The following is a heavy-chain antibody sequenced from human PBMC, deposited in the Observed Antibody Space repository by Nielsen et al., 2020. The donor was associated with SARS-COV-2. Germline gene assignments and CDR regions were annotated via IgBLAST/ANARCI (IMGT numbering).Heavy chain of an antibody. D-gene: IGHD1-7*01. Sequence: GVLKISCAASGFTFSSYSMNWVRQAPGKGLEWVSYISSSSSTIYYADSVKGRFTISRDNAKNSLYLQMNSLRDEDTAVYYCARAYNWNYFRWFDPWGQGTLVTVSS. CDR1: GFTFSSYS. J-gene: IGHJ5*02. V-gene: IGHV3-48*02. CDR2: ISSSSSTI. CDR3: ARAYNWNYFRWFDP.